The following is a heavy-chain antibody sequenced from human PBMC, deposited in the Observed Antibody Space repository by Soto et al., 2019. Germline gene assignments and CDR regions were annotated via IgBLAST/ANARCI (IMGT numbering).Heavy chain of an antibody. Sequence: QVQLVQSGAEVKKSGASVKVSCKASGYTFTSYAMHWVRQAPGQRLEWMGWINAGNGNTKYSQKFQGRVTITRDTSASTAYMELSSLRSEDTAVYYCARNIVVVPAAGINYFDYWGQGTLVTVSS. CDR2: INAGNGNT. CDR1: GYTFTSYA. CDR3: ARNIVVVPAAGINYFDY. D-gene: IGHD2-2*01. J-gene: IGHJ4*02. V-gene: IGHV1-3*01.